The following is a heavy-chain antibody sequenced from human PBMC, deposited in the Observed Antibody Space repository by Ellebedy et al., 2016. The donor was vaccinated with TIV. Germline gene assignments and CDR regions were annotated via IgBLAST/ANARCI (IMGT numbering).Heavy chain of an antibody. J-gene: IGHJ4*02. D-gene: IGHD3-22*01. Sequence: GGSLRLSCEASGFTPSNYGIHWVRQAPSKGLEWVAVIGSDVTSQYYAASVKGRFTISRDNAKNSLYLQMNSLRAEDTAVYYCARDLDDSSGYYYPMIDYWGQGTLVTVSS. CDR2: IGSDVTSQ. V-gene: IGHV3-33*01. CDR3: ARDLDDSSGYYYPMIDY. CDR1: GFTPSNYG.